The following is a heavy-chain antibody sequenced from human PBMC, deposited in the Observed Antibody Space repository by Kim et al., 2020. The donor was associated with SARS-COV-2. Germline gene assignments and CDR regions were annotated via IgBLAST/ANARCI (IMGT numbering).Heavy chain of an antibody. V-gene: IGHV1-3*04. CDR3: ARNILRTTTLDY. CDR2: INIGNGDT. CDR1: GYIFTNYA. D-gene: IGHD5-12*01. J-gene: IGHJ4*02. Sequence: ASVKVSCKTSGYIFTNYAIHWVRQVPGQGLEWMGYINIGNGDTRYSQNFQGRVSLTTDTSASTAYMELISLRSDDSAVYYCARNILRTTTLDYWGQGTLVTVSS.